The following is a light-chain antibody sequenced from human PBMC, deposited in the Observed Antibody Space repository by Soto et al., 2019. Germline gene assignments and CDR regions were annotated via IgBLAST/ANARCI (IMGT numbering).Light chain of an antibody. V-gene: IGLV3-21*02. Sequence: SYELTQPPSVSVATGQTASITCGGDNIGIKAVHWYKQKAGQAPELVVYSDRDRPSGIPGRFSGSNSGSTATLTISRVEAGDEADYYCQVRESPSDHSVVFGGGTKLTVL. CDR3: QVRESPSDHSVV. CDR2: SDR. CDR1: NIGIKA. J-gene: IGLJ3*02.